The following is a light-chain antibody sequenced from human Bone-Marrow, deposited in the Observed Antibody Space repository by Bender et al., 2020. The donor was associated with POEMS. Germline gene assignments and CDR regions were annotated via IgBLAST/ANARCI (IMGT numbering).Light chain of an antibody. J-gene: IGLJ3*02. Sequence: QSVLTQPPSASGTPGQRVTISCSGGSSNIGAHAVNWYQHLPGTAPKLLIYSSHRRPSVVPDRFSASRSGPSASLALSGLQSEDEADYYCAVWDDSLNGWVFGGGTKLTVL. CDR2: SSH. CDR1: SSNIGAHA. CDR3: AVWDDSLNGWV. V-gene: IGLV1-44*01.